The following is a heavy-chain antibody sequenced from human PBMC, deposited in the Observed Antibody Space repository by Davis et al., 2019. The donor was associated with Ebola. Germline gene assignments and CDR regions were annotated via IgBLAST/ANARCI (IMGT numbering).Heavy chain of an antibody. J-gene: IGHJ5*02. D-gene: IGHD4-11*01. CDR2: ISAYNGNT. V-gene: IGHV1-18*01. CDR1: GYTFTNYG. CDR3: ARENDYSNFAWFDP. Sequence: ASVKVSCKASGYTFTNYGISWVRQAPGQGLEWMGWISAYNGNTNYAQKLQGRVTMTTDTSTSTAYMELRSLRSDDTAVYYCARENDYSNFAWFDPWGQGTLVTVSS.